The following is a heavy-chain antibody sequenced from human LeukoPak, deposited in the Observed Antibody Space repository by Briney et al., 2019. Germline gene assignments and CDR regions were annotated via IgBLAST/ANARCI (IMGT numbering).Heavy chain of an antibody. J-gene: IGHJ3*02. CDR2: IYYSGST. CDR1: GGSFSGYY. D-gene: IGHD6-6*01. V-gene: IGHV4-34*01. CDR3: ARDGFSSSSGDDAFDI. Sequence: SETLSLTCEVYGGSFSGYYWSWIRQPPGKGLEWIGSIYYSGSTYYNPSLKSRVTISVDTSKNQFSLKLSSVTAADTAVYYCARDGFSSSSGDDAFDIWGQGTMVTVSS.